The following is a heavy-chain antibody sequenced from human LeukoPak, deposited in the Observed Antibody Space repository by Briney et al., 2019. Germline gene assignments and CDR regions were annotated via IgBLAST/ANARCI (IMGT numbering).Heavy chain of an antibody. CDR3: ARDYYGSGSQYYYYGMDV. CDR2: IIPIFGTA. Sequence: SVKVSCKASGGTFSSYAISCVRQAPGQGLEWMGGIIPIFGTANYAQKFQGRVTITADESTSTAYMELSSLRSEDTAVYYCARDYYGSGSQYYYYGMDVWGQGTTVTVSS. J-gene: IGHJ6*02. V-gene: IGHV1-69*13. CDR1: GGTFSSYA. D-gene: IGHD3-10*01.